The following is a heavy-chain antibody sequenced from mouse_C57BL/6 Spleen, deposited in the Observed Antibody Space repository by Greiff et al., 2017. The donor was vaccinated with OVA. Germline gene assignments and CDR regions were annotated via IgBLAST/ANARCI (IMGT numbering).Heavy chain of an antibody. Sequence: QVQLKQPGAELVMPGASVKLSCKASGYTFTSYWMHWVKQRPGQGLEWIGEIDPSDSYTNYNQKFKGKSTLTVDKSSSTAYMQLSSLTSEDSAVYYCARGVTTVVAHVYFDVWGTGTTVTVSS. CDR2: IDPSDSYT. D-gene: IGHD1-1*01. CDR3: ARGVTTVVAHVYFDV. V-gene: IGHV1-69*01. J-gene: IGHJ1*03. CDR1: GYTFTSYW.